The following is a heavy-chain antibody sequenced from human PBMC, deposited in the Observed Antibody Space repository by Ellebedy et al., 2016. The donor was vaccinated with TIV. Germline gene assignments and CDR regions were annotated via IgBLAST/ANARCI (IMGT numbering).Heavy chain of an antibody. D-gene: IGHD6-19*01. J-gene: IGHJ4*02. Sequence: MPSETLSLTCTVSGGSISSYYWSWIRQPPGKGLEWIGSLYHTGITNYNPSLKSRVTMSVDVPKSQFSLNLGSVIAADTAIYYCARGASGWFFDNWGQGTLVTVSS. CDR3: ARGASGWFFDN. V-gene: IGHV4-59*01. CDR1: GGSISSYY. CDR2: LYHTGIT.